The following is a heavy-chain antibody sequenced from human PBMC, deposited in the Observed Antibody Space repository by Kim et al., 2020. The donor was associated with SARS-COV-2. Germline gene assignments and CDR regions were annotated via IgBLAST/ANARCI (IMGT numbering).Heavy chain of an antibody. D-gene: IGHD3-9*01. CDR1: GFTFDDYA. CDR3: AKGIRYFDRNWFDP. J-gene: IGHJ5*02. V-gene: IGHV3-9*01. CDR2: ISWNSGSI. Sequence: GGSLRLSCAASGFTFDDYAMHWVRQAPGKGLEWVSGISWNSGSIGYADSVKGRFTISRDNAKNSLYLQMNSLRAEDTALYYCAKGIRYFDRNWFDPWGQGTLVTVSS.